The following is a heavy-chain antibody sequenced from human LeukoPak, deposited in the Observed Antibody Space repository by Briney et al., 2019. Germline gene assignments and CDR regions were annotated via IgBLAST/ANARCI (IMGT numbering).Heavy chain of an antibody. CDR2: SYSGGTT. CDR1: DFTVSSNY. Sequence: PGGSLRLSCAASDFTVSSNYMNWVRQAPGKGLEWVSVSYSGGTTFYADSVKGRFTISRDFSKDTLYLQMSGLRAEDTAIYYCATSVVGATNAFDVWGQGTMVTVSS. V-gene: IGHV3-53*01. D-gene: IGHD1-26*01. CDR3: ATSVVGATNAFDV. J-gene: IGHJ3*01.